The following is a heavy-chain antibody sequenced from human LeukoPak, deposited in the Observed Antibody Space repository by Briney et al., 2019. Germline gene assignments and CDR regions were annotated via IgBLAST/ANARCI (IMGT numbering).Heavy chain of an antibody. CDR3: ARHITTSSTSSHFDS. J-gene: IGHJ4*02. CDR1: GYYFTNYW. D-gene: IGHD6-6*01. Sequence: GESLKISCKGSGYYFTNYWMAWVRQMPGKGLEYMGFIYPGENNIRYSPPFQGQVIISADKSINTAYLQWNSLKASDTAMYYCARHITTSSTSSHFDSWGQGTLVTVSS. CDR2: IYPGENNI. V-gene: IGHV5-51*01.